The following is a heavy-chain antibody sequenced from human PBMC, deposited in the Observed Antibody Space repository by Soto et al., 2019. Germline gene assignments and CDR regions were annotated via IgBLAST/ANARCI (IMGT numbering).Heavy chain of an antibody. V-gene: IGHV4-39*01. CDR2: IYYRGNT. Sequence: QLQLQESGPGLVKPSETLSLTCSVSGDSINSDKYYWGWIRQPPGKGLEWIGSIYYRGNTYYNPSLKTRVTISLDKSKSQFSLKLNSVTAPDSAVYFCARLEGLATISYYFDYWGQGTLVTVSS. CDR3: ARLEGLATISYYFDY. D-gene: IGHD3-9*01. CDR1: GDSINSDKYY. J-gene: IGHJ4*02.